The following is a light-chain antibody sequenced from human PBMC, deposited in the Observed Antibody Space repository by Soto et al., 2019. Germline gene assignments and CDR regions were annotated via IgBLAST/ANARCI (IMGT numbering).Light chain of an antibody. Sequence: EIVLTQSPGTLSLSPGERATVSCRASQSVSNNYLAWYQQKPGQAPRLLIYAASNRARGIPDRFGGSGSGADFTLAVSRLVTEDFAVYYCQQYGTAPWTFGKGTKVEI. CDR1: QSVSNNY. CDR2: AAS. J-gene: IGKJ1*01. V-gene: IGKV3-20*01. CDR3: QQYGTAPWT.